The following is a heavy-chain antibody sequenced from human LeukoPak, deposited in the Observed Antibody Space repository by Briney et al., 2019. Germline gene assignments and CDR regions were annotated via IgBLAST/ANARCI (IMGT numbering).Heavy chain of an antibody. CDR2: INPNSGGT. V-gene: IGHV1-2*02. CDR1: GYTFTGYY. D-gene: IGHD1-26*01. Sequence: ASVTVSCKASGYTFTGYYMHWVRQAPGQGLEWMEWINPNSGGTIYAQKFQGRVTMTEDTSTDTAYMELSSLRSEDTAVYYCATDGGGSYYYFDYWGQGTLVTVSS. CDR3: ATDGGGSYYYFDY. J-gene: IGHJ4*02.